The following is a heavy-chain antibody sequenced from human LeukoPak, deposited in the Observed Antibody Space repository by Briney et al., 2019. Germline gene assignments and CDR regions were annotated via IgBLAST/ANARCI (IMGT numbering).Heavy chain of an antibody. CDR3: ARSMVVRGVMGNYFDP. Sequence: ASVKVSCKASGYTFTGYFIHWVRQAPGQGLEWMGWINPKSGGTNYQQKFQERVTMTRDTSISTAYMEMSRLRSDDTAVYYCARSMVVRGVMGNYFDPWGQGTLVTVSS. CDR1: GYTFTGYF. CDR2: INPKSGGT. D-gene: IGHD3-10*01. V-gene: IGHV1-2*02. J-gene: IGHJ5*02.